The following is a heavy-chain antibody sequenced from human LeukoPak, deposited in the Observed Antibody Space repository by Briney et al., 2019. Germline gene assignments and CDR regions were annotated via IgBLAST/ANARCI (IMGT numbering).Heavy chain of an antibody. CDR3: AREKYSSGWYNRGLAY. CDR2: IIPIFGTA. CDR1: GGTFSSYA. V-gene: IGHV1-69*13. D-gene: IGHD6-19*01. J-gene: IGHJ4*02. Sequence: SVKVSCKASGGTFSSYAISWVRQAPGQGLEWMGGIIPIFGTANYAQKFQGRVTITADESTSTAYMELSSLRSEDTAVYYCAREKYSSGWYNRGLAYWGQGTLVTVSS.